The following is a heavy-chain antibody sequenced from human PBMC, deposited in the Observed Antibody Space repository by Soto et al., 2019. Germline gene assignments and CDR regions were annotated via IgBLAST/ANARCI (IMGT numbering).Heavy chain of an antibody. D-gene: IGHD6-13*01. V-gene: IGHV3-23*01. CDR1: GFTFSSYA. CDR2: ISGSGGST. CDR3: AKDSINLGIASAGDNDAFDI. J-gene: IGHJ3*02. Sequence: EVQMLESGGGLVQPGGSLRLSCAASGFTFSSYAMSWVRQAPGMGLEWGSAISGSGGSTYYADAVKGRFTISRDNSKNTLYRLMNSLRAEDTAVYYCAKDSINLGIASAGDNDAFDIWGQGTMVTVSS.